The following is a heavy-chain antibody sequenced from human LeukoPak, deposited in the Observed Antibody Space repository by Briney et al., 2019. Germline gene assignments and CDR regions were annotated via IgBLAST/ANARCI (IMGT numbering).Heavy chain of an antibody. CDR3: ARDEIPSGT. CDR2: IYSGDST. V-gene: IGHV3-66*01. Sequence: GGSLRLSCAASEFSVGSNYMTWVRQAPGKGLEWVSLIYSGDSTYYADSVKGRFTISRDNSRSTVDLQMNSLRVEDTGIYYCARDEIPSGTWGQGTMVIVSS. J-gene: IGHJ3*01. CDR1: EFSVGSNY. D-gene: IGHD6-25*01.